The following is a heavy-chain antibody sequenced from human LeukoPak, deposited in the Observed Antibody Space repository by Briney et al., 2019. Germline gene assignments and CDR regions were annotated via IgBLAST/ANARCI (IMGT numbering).Heavy chain of an antibody. CDR2: ISASGSTT. D-gene: IGHD1-14*01. Sequence: PGGSLRLSCAASGFTFTNYAMNWVRQAPGKGLEWVSAISASGSTTYHADSVKGRFTISRDNSKNTLYLRMNSLRAGDTAVYYCAKGAITYYYYAMDVWGQGTTVTVSS. CDR3: AKGAITYYYYAMDV. CDR1: GFTFTNYA. J-gene: IGHJ6*02. V-gene: IGHV3-23*01.